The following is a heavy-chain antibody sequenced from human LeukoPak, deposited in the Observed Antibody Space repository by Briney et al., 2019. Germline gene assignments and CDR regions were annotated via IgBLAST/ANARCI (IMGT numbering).Heavy chain of an antibody. Sequence: PGGSLRLSCAASGFTFSRYGMHWVRQAPGKGLEWVAGIWYDGSGKNYADSVKGRFTISKDNSRNTLDLQMNSLSAEDTAVYYCAKPYSGTFHSFDSWGQGALVTVSS. V-gene: IGHV3-33*06. D-gene: IGHD1-26*01. CDR1: GFTFSRYG. J-gene: IGHJ4*02. CDR2: IWYDGSGK. CDR3: AKPYSGTFHSFDS.